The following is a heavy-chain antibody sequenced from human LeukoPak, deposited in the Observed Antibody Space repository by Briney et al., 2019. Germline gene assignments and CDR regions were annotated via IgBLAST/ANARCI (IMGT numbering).Heavy chain of an antibody. Sequence: KRGESLKISCKGSGYSFTSYWIGWVRQMPGKGLEWMGIIYPGDSDTRYSPSFQGQVTISADKSISTAYLQWSSLKASDTAMYYCARSPHYYDSSGYYEDYFDYWGQGTLVTVSS. J-gene: IGHJ4*02. D-gene: IGHD3-22*01. CDR1: GYSFTSYW. V-gene: IGHV5-51*01. CDR3: ARSPHYYDSSGYYEDYFDY. CDR2: IYPGDSDT.